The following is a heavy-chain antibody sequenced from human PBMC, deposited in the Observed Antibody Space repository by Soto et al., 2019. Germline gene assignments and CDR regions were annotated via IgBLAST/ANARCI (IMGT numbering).Heavy chain of an antibody. J-gene: IGHJ3*02. CDR2: INHSGST. CDR3: ARDNRIAAVGAFDI. CDR1: GGSFSGYY. Sequence: SETLSLTCAVYGGSFSGYYWSWIRQPPGKGLEWIGEINHSGSTNYNPSLKSRVTISVDTSKNQFSLKLSSVTAADTAVYYCARDNRIAAVGAFDIWGQGTMVTVSS. D-gene: IGHD6-25*01. V-gene: IGHV4-34*01.